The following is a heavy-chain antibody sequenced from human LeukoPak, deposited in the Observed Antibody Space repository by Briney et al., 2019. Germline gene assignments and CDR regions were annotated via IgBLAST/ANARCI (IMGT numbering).Heavy chain of an antibody. Sequence: SVKVSCKASGGTFSSYAISWVRQAPGQGLEWMGGIIPIFGTANYAQKFQGRVTITADKSTSTAYMELSSLRSEDTAVYYCARANIAVAGTENFDYWGQGTLVTVSS. V-gene: IGHV1-69*06. J-gene: IGHJ4*02. CDR2: IIPIFGTA. D-gene: IGHD6-19*01. CDR1: GGTFSSYA. CDR3: ARANIAVAGTENFDY.